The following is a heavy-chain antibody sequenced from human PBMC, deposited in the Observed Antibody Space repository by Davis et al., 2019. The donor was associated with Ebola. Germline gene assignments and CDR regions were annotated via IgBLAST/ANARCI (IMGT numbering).Heavy chain of an antibody. CDR1: GFTFSGSA. V-gene: IGHV3-73*01. J-gene: IGHJ6*02. D-gene: IGHD5-18*01. CDR2: IRSKANSYAT. CDR3: TSMVDTAMGYYYYYGMDV. Sequence: GESLKISCAASGFTFSGSAMHWVRQASGKGLEWVGRIRSKANSYATAYAASVKGRFTISRDDSKNTAYLQMNSLKTEDTAVYYCTSMVDTAMGYYYYYGMDVWGQGTTVTVSS.